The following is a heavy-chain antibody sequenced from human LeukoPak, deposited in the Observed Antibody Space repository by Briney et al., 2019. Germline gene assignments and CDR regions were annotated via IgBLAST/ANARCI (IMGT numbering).Heavy chain of an antibody. CDR3: ARTRVVAAGIDY. CDR2: INHGGST. J-gene: IGHJ4*02. CDR1: GGSFSGYY. Sequence: SETLSLTCAVYGGSFSGYYWSWIRQPPGKGLEWIGEINHGGSTNYNPSLKSRVTISVDTSKNQFSLKLSSVTAADTAVYYCARTRVVAAGIDYWGQGTLVTVSS. V-gene: IGHV4-34*01. D-gene: IGHD2-15*01.